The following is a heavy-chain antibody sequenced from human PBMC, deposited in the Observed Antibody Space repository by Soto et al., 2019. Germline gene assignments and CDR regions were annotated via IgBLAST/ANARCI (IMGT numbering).Heavy chain of an antibody. J-gene: IGHJ6*02. CDR1: GATFSSYA. Sequence: SVKVSCNASGATFSSYAISWVRQAPGQGLEWMGGIIPIFGTANYAQKFQGRVTITADESTSTAYMELSSLRSEDTAVYYCASSSGYYLSRLNYGMDVWGQGTTVTVSS. V-gene: IGHV1-69*13. D-gene: IGHD3-22*01. CDR3: ASSSGYYLSRLNYGMDV. CDR2: IIPIFGTA.